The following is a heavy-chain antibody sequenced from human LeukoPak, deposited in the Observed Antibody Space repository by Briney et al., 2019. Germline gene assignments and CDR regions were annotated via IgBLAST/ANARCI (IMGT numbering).Heavy chain of an antibody. Sequence: SQTLSLTCTVSGGSISSGDYYWSWIRQPPGKGLEWIGYIYYSGSTYYNPSLKSRVTISVDTSKNQFPLKLSSVTAADTAVYYCARERTTYCSSTSCYGFDYWGQGTLVTVSS. CDR2: IYYSGST. CDR1: GGSISSGDYY. D-gene: IGHD2-2*01. V-gene: IGHV4-30-4*01. CDR3: ARERTTYCSSTSCYGFDY. J-gene: IGHJ4*02.